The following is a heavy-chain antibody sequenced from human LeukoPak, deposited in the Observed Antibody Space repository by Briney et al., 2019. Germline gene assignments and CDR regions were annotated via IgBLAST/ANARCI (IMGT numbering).Heavy chain of an antibody. CDR1: GDSISSGDYY. J-gene: IGHJ4*02. D-gene: IGHD3-3*01. CDR2: ISHSGST. Sequence: SQTLSLTCTVAGDSISSGDYYWSWIRQPPGRGLEWIGYISHSGSTYYNPSLKSRVTISVDRSKNQFSLKLSSVTAADTAVYYCAADYDFWSGPSYYFDYWGQGTLVTVSS. V-gene: IGHV4-30-2*02. CDR3: AADYDFWSGPSYYFDY.